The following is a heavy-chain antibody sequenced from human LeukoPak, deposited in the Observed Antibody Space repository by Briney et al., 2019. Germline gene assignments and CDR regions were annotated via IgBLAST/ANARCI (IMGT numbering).Heavy chain of an antibody. Sequence: SETLSLTCTVSGGSISSYYWSWIRQPPGKGLEWIGYIYHSGSTYYNPSLKSRVTISVDRSKNQFSLKLSSVTAADTAVYYCARAPYSSSWYDYWGQGTLVTVSS. CDR1: GGSISSYY. D-gene: IGHD6-13*01. CDR2: IYHSGST. V-gene: IGHV4-59*12. J-gene: IGHJ4*02. CDR3: ARAPYSSSWYDY.